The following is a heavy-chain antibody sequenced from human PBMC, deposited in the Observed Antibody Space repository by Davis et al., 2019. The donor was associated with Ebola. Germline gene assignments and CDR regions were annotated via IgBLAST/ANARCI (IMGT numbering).Heavy chain of an antibody. CDR3: TRVTGYDKPIEY. D-gene: IGHD5-12*01. Sequence: PGGSLRLSCAASGFTFSSYEMNWVRQAPGKGLEWVSYISSSGSTIYYADSVKGRFTISRDNAKNSLYLQMNSLRAEDTGIYYCTRVTGYDKPIEYWGQGTLVTVSS. CDR1: GFTFSSYE. CDR2: ISSSGSTI. V-gene: IGHV3-48*03. J-gene: IGHJ4*02.